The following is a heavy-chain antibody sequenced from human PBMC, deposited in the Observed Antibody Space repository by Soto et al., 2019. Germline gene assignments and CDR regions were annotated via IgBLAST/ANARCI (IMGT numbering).Heavy chain of an antibody. CDR2: ISAYNGNT. CDR1: GYTFTNYG. J-gene: IGHJ6*02. CDR3: ARASDMDV. V-gene: IGHV1-18*03. Sequence: QVQMVQSGPEVKKAGASVKVSCKTSGYTFTNYGISWVRQAPGQGLEWMGWISAYNGNTSYAQKLQGRVTMTTDTSTTTAYMELKSLRSDDMAKYSCARASDMDVWGQGTTVTVSS.